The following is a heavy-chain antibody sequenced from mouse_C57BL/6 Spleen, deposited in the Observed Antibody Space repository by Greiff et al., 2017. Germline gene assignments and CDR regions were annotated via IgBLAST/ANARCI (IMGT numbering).Heavy chain of an antibody. V-gene: IGHV1-55*01. CDR2: IYPGSGSP. D-gene: IGHD2-3*01. Sequence: QVQLQQPGAELVKPGASVKMSCKASGYTFTSYWITWVKQRPGQGLEWIGDIYPGSGSPNYNEKFKSKATLTVDTSSSTAYLQLSSLTSEDSAVYYCAIGDGYWFAYWGQGTLVTVSA. CDR3: AIGDGYWFAY. CDR1: GYTFTSYW. J-gene: IGHJ3*01.